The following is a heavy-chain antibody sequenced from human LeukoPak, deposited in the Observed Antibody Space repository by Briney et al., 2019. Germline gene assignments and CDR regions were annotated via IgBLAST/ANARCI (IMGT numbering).Heavy chain of an antibody. V-gene: IGHV4-59*01. CDR1: GGSISSYY. CDR2: IYYSGST. D-gene: IGHD3-22*01. J-gene: IGHJ1*01. Sequence: PSETLSLTCTVSGGSISSYYWSWIRQPPGKGLEWIGYIYYSGSTNYNPSLKSRVTISVDTSKNQFSLKLSSVTAADTAVYYCARLKYYYDSSGSRAEYFRHWGQGTLVTASS. CDR3: ARLKYYYDSSGSRAEYFRH.